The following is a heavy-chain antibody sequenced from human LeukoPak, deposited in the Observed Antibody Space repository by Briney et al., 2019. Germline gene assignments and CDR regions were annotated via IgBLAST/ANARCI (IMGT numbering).Heavy chain of an antibody. CDR1: GFTFSSYA. V-gene: IGHV3-23*01. J-gene: IGHJ2*01. Sequence: GGSLRLSCSASGFTFSSYAMSWVRQAPGKGLEWVSAISASGGTTYYADSVKGRLTISRDNSKNTLYLQMNSLRAEDTAVYYCAKVWAYDCSGNPYWHFDLWGRGTLVTVSS. CDR3: AKVWAYDCSGNPYWHFDL. D-gene: IGHD3-10*01. CDR2: ISASGGTT.